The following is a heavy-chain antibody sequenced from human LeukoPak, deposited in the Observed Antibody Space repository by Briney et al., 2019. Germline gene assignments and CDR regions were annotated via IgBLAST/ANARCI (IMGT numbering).Heavy chain of an antibody. J-gene: IGHJ3*02. D-gene: IGHD6-13*01. V-gene: IGHV4-31*02. CDR3: ARDGGSSWYSDAFDI. CDR2: IYYSGST. Sequence: SWIRRHPGKGLEWIGYIYYSGSTYYNPSLKSRVTISVDTSKNQFSLKLSSVTAADTAVYYCARDGGSSWYSDAFDIWGQGTMVTVSS.